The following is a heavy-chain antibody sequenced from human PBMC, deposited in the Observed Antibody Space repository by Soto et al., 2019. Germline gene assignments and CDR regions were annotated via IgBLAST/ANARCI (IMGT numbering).Heavy chain of an antibody. V-gene: IGHV3-30*03. Sequence: QVQLVESGGDVVQPGRSLRLSCAASGFTFSSYGMHWVRQAPGKGLEWVAVISYDVSVKYYADSVKGRFTISRDNSKNTLYVQINRVRAEDVAVYFCGGEVASGYWGQGTLVTVSS. J-gene: IGHJ4*02. CDR3: GGEVASGY. CDR1: GFTFSSYG. CDR2: ISYDVSVK. D-gene: IGHD2-21*01.